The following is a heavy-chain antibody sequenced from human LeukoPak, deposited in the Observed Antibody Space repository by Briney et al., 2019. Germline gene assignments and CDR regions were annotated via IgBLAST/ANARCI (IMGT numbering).Heavy chain of an antibody. CDR3: ARISVDTAMGFDY. J-gene: IGHJ4*02. CDR2: IYYSGST. CDR1: GGSIGSSSYY. V-gene: IGHV4-39*01. Sequence: SETLSLTCTVSGGSIGSSSYYWGWIRQPPGKGLEWIGSIYYSGSTYYNPSLKSRVTISVDTSKNQFSLKLSSVTAADTAVYYCARISVDTAMGFDYWGQGTLVTVSS. D-gene: IGHD5-18*01.